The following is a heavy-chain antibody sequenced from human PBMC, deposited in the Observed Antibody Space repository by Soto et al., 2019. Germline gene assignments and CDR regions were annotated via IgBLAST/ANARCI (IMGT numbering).Heavy chain of an antibody. J-gene: IGHJ4*02. V-gene: IGHV6-1*01. D-gene: IGHD6-19*01. CDR3: ARGVAGSGFDL. Sequence: QVHLQQSGPGLVKPSQTLSLTCAISGDSVSSNTDAWNWIRSSPSRGLEWLGRTYYRSNWRHDYAVSVKSRITVNPDTSKNHFSLQLNSVTPDDTAVYYCARGVAGSGFDLWGQGTLVTVSS. CDR1: GDSVSSNTDA. CDR2: TYYRSNWRH.